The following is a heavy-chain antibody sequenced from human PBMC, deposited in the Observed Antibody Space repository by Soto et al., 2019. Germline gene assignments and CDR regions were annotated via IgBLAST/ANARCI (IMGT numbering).Heavy chain of an antibody. V-gene: IGHV1-8*01. CDR3: ASDMSTN. CDR2: INPNSGHT. J-gene: IGHJ4*02. D-gene: IGHD2-2*01. Sequence: ASVKVSCKASGYTFTSHDINWMRQTTGQGLEWMGWINPNSGHTNYAQKFQGRVTMTRDTSISTAYMELTNLRSEDTAIYYCASDMSTNWGQGNLVTVXX. CDR1: GYTFTSHD.